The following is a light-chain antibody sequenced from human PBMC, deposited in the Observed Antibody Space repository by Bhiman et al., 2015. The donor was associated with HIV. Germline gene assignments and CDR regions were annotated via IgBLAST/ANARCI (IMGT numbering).Light chain of an antibody. J-gene: IGLJ3*02. CDR2: VNSDGSH. CDR1: SGHSNYA. CDR3: QTWGTGGV. Sequence: SGSLGASVKLTCTLSSGHSNYAIAWHQQQPGKGPRYLMKVNSDGSHSKGDGIPDRFSGSRSGTERYLTISSLQSEDEADYYCQTWGTGGVFGGGTKLTVL. V-gene: IGLV4-69*01.